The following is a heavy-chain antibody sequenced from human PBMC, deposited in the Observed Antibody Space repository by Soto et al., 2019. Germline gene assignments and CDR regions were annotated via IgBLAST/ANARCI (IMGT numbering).Heavy chain of an antibody. CDR2: IYYRGTT. Sequence: SETLSLTCTVSGGSISSTSYYWGWIRQPPGKGLEWIGTIYYRGTTYSNPSLESRVTMSVDTSKNQFSLKLTSVTAADTAVYSCASLEFSTSSSSRLVGWFAPWGQGTLVTVSS. CDR1: GGSISSTSYY. D-gene: IGHD2-2*01. CDR3: ASLEFSTSSSSRLVGWFAP. J-gene: IGHJ5*01. V-gene: IGHV4-39*01.